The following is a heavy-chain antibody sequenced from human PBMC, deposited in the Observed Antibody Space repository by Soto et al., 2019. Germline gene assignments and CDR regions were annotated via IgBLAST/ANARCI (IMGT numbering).Heavy chain of an antibody. D-gene: IGHD2-15*01. Sequence: PEKLRLTYTVSGGSISSYYWSWIRQPAGKGLEWIGRIYTGGSTNYSPSLKSRVTMSVDTSKNQFSLRLTSVTAADTAVYYCARASVGPPGGGSWTMPFDIWG. CDR1: GGSISSYY. V-gene: IGHV4-4*07. CDR3: ARASVGPPGGGSWTMPFDI. CDR2: IYTGGST. J-gene: IGHJ3*02.